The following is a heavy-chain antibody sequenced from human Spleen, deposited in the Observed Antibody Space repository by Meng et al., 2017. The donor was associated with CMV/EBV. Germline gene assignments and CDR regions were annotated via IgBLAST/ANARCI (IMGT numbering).Heavy chain of an antibody. CDR1: GFTFGSYA. Sequence: GESLKISCAASGFTFGSYAMSWVRQAPGKGLEWVSYISSSGSTIYYADSVKGRFTISRDNAKNSLYLQMHSLRAEDTAVYYCTRDLDYTYFGYWGQGTLVTVSS. V-gene: IGHV3-48*04. CDR3: TRDLDYTYFGY. D-gene: IGHD3-16*01. CDR2: ISSSGSTI. J-gene: IGHJ4*02.